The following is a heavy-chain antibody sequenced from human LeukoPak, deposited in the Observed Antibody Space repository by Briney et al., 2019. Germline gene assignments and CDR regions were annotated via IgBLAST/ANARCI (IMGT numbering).Heavy chain of an antibody. V-gene: IGHV4-39*07. D-gene: IGHD3-9*01. Sequence: SETLSLTCSVSGGSINSSSTYYWGWIRQPPGKGLEWIGSIYYGGNPYYNPSLKSRVTISVDTSKNQFFLKLSSVTAADTAVYYCARARYVNSFYAFDIWGQGTLVTVSS. CDR3: ARARYVNSFYAFDI. J-gene: IGHJ3*02. CDR1: GGSINSSSTYY. CDR2: IYYGGNP.